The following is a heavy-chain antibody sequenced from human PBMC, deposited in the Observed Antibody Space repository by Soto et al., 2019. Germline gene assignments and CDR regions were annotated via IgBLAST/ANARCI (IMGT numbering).Heavy chain of an antibody. CDR2: IKQDGSEK. J-gene: IGHJ6*03. CDR1: GFTFSSYW. CDR3: AREKGSGYSGYDPDYYYYMDV. V-gene: IGHV3-7*01. D-gene: IGHD5-12*01. Sequence: PGGSLRLSCAASGFTFSSYWMSWVRQAPGKGLEWVANIKQDGSEKYYVDSVEGRFTISRDNAKNSLYLQMNSLRAEDTAVYYCAREKGSGYSGYDPDYYYYMDVWGKGTTVTVSS.